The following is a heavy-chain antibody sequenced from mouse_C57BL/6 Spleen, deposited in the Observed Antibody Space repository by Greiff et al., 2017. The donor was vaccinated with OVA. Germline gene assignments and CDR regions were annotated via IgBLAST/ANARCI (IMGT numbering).Heavy chain of an antibody. V-gene: IGHV1-55*01. Sequence: QVQLQQPGAELVKPGASVKMSCKASGYTFTSYWITWVKQRPGQGLEWIGDIYPGSGSTNYNEKFKSKATLTVDTSSRTAYMQLSSLTSEDSAVYYCARCTTGYFDVWGTGTTVTVSS. CDR1: GYTFTSYW. D-gene: IGHD1-1*01. CDR2: IYPGSGST. J-gene: IGHJ1*03. CDR3: ARCTTGYFDV.